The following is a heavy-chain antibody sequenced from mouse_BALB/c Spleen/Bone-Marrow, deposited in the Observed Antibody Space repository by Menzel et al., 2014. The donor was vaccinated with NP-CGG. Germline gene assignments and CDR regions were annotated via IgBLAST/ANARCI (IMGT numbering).Heavy chain of an antibody. D-gene: IGHD2-3*01. CDR2: INPSNGRT. J-gene: IGHJ4*01. V-gene: IGHV1S81*02. Sequence: QVQLQQPGAELVKPGASVKLSCKASGYTFTSYWMHWVKQRPEQGLEWIGEINPSNGRTNYNEKFKSKATLTVDKSSSTAYMQLSSLTSEDSAVYYCARSDGYYPYYYAMDYWGQGTSVTVSS. CDR3: ARSDGYYPYYYAMDY. CDR1: GYTFTSYW.